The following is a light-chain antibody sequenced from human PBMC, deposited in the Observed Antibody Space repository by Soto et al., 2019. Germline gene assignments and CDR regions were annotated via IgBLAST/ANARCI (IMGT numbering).Light chain of an antibody. V-gene: IGKV1-5*03. J-gene: IGKJ2*01. CDR2: KAS. CDR1: QSIYRW. Sequence: DIQLTQSPSTLSASVGDRVNITCRVSQSIYRWLAWYQQKPGEAPKLLIYKASTLENGVSSRFSGSGSGTEFTQTISSLQPHDLATYYCQKYNSYVFGQGTKLEIK. CDR3: QKYNSYV.